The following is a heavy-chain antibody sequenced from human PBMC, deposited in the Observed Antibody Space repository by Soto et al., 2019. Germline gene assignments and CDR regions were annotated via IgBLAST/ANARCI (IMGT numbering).Heavy chain of an antibody. CDR1: GGSFSGYY. J-gene: IGHJ5*02. V-gene: IGHV4-34*01. D-gene: IGHD6-19*01. CDR2: INHSGST. Sequence: PSETLSLTCAVYGGSFSGYYWSWIRQPPGKGLEWIGEINHSGSTNYNPSLKSRVTISVDTSKNQFSLKLSSVTAADTAVYYCARVGSSGWKTNWFDPWGQGTLVTVSS. CDR3: ARVGSSGWKTNWFDP.